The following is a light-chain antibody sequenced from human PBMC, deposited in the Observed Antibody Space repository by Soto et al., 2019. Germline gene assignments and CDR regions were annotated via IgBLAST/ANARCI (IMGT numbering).Light chain of an antibody. CDR2: AAS. J-gene: IGKJ2*01. CDR1: RSLSSSY. Sequence: EIVLTQSPGTLSLSPGERATLSCRASRSLSSSYVVWYQQKPGQAPRLLIYAASRRATGIPDRFSCSGSATEYTLTISRLEPEDVAVYYCQQQGTFGQGTKLEIK. V-gene: IGKV3-20*01. CDR3: QQQGT.